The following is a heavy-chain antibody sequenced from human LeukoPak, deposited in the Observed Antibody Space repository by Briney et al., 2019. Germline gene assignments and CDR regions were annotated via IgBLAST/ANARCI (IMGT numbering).Heavy chain of an antibody. CDR1: GYSFTSYR. J-gene: IGHJ4*02. Sequence: GESLKISCKGSGYSFTSYRIGWVRQMPGKGLEWMGIIYPGDSDTRYSPSFQGQVTISADKSISTAYLQWSSPKASDTAMYYCARVYYYDSSGYYFTFDYWGQGTLVTVSS. D-gene: IGHD3-22*01. V-gene: IGHV5-51*01. CDR2: IYPGDSDT. CDR3: ARVYYYDSSGYYFTFDY.